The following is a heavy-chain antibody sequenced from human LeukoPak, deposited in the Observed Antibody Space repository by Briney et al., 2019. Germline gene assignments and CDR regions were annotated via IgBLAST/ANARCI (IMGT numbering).Heavy chain of an antibody. Sequence: GGSLRLSCAASGFTFSSYSMNWVRQAPGKGLEWVSYISSSSSTIYYADSVKGRFTISRDNAKNSLYLQMNSLRAEDTAVYYCARVVGIAAAGTPHWGQGTLVTVSS. CDR3: ARVVGIAAAGTPH. J-gene: IGHJ4*02. D-gene: IGHD6-13*01. CDR2: ISSSSSTI. CDR1: GFTFSSYS. V-gene: IGHV3-48*04.